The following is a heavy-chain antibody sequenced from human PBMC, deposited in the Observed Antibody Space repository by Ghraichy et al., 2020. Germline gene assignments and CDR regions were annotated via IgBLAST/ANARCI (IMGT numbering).Heavy chain of an antibody. CDR1: GGSISSYY. CDR2: IYYSGST. Sequence: SETLSLTCTVSGGSISSYYWSWIRQPPGKGLEWIGYIYYSGSTNYNPSLKSRVTISVDTSKNQFSLKLSSVTAADTAVYYCARLRTYGDWYFDYWGQEPWSPSPQ. CDR3: ARLRTYGDWYFDY. D-gene: IGHD4-17*01. J-gene: IGHJ4*01. V-gene: IGHV4-59*01.